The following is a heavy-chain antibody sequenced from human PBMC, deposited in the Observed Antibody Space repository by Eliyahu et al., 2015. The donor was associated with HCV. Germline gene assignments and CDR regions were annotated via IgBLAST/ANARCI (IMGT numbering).Heavy chain of an antibody. Sequence: EVQLVQSGAEVKKPGESLKISCKGSGYTFTSDYXAWVRQMPGKGLEWMGIIYPADSDXRFSPSFQGQVTFSADKSISTAYLQWSSLKASDTAMYYCARLGSSWYFDYWGQGTLVTVSS. V-gene: IGHV5-51*01. CDR1: GYTFTSDY. D-gene: IGHD6-13*01. CDR2: IYPADSDX. J-gene: IGHJ4*02. CDR3: ARLGSSWYFDY.